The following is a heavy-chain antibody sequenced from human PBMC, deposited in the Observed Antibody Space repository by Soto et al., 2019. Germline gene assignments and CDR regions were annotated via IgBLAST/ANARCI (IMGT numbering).Heavy chain of an antibody. Sequence: QVQLVQSGAEVKKPGSSVKVSCKASGGTFSSYTISWVRQAPGQGLEWMGRIIPILGIANYVQKFQGRVTITADKSTSTAYMELSSLRSEDTAVYYCARVYYGSGSYSRYPFDYWGQGTLVTVSS. CDR2: IIPILGIA. V-gene: IGHV1-69*02. CDR1: GGTFSSYT. D-gene: IGHD3-10*01. CDR3: ARVYYGSGSYSRYPFDY. J-gene: IGHJ4*02.